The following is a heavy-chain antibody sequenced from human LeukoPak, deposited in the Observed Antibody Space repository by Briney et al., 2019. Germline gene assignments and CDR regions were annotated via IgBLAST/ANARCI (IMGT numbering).Heavy chain of an antibody. V-gene: IGHV1-46*04. CDR2: INSSGGST. CDR3: ARERDTGYDLGY. J-gene: IGHJ4*02. D-gene: IGHD5-12*01. Sequence: ASVTVSLKASGYSFTSYYMHWVRQAPGQGLEWMGIINSSGGSTIYAQKLEGRVTMTRDTSTSTVYMELSSLRSEDTAVYYCARERDTGYDLGYWGQGTLVTVSS. CDR1: GYSFTSYY.